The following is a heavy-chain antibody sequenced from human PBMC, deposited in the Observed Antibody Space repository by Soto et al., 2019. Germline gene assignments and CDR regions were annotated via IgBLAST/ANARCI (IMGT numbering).Heavy chain of an antibody. J-gene: IGHJ4*02. CDR2: INHSGST. D-gene: IGHD1-26*01. CDR1: GGSFSGYY. CDR3: ARGKLRVGATNKFES. Sequence: QVQLQQWGAGLLKPSETLSLTCAVYGGSFSGYYWSWIRQPPGKGLEWIGEINHSGSTNYNPSLKSRVTISVDPSKNQFSLKLSSVTAADTAVYYCARGKLRVGATNKFESWGQGTLVTVSS. V-gene: IGHV4-34*01.